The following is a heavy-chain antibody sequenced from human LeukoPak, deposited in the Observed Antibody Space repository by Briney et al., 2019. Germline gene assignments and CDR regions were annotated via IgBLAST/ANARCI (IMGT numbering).Heavy chain of an antibody. J-gene: IGHJ4*02. Sequence: GGSLRLSCATSEFSFSSHGMHWARQAPGKGLEWVAFEQKDGSYKKYADSVKGRFTISRDNSKNTLYLQMNSLRVEDTAVYYCANIPNSFVPDYWGPGSLVTVSS. CDR3: ANIPNSFVPDY. CDR2: EQKDGSYK. D-gene: IGHD3-16*01. V-gene: IGHV3-30*02. CDR1: EFSFSSHG.